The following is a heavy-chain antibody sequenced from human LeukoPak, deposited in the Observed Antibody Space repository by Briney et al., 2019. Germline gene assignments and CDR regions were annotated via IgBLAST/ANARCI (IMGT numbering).Heavy chain of an antibody. Sequence: QPGGSLRLSCAASVFSFITYWMQWVRQAPGRGLVWVSRINTDGSSTTYADSVKGRFTISRDNAKNTLYLQMNSLRAEDTAVYYCARALGQPYFDYWGQGALVTVSS. V-gene: IGHV3-74*01. CDR3: ARALGQPYFDY. CDR1: VFSFITYW. CDR2: INTDGSST. D-gene: IGHD7-27*01. J-gene: IGHJ4*02.